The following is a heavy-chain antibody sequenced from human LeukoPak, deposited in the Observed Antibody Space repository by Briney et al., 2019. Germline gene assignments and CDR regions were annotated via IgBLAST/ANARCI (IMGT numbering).Heavy chain of an antibody. J-gene: IGHJ3*02. Sequence: GGSLRLSCAASGFTFSSYWMHWVRQAPGKGLVWVSRINSDGSSTSYADSVKGRFTISRDNAKNSLYLQMNSLRAEDTAVYYCARDVFDYYDSTGYWARNAFDIWGQGTMVTVSS. CDR3: ARDVFDYYDSTGYWARNAFDI. CDR1: GFTFSSYW. CDR2: INSDGSST. D-gene: IGHD3-22*01. V-gene: IGHV3-74*01.